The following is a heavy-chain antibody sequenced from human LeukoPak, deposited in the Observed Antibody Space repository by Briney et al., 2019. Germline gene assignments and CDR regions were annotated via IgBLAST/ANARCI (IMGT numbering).Heavy chain of an antibody. CDR3: ARRHAVRGYFKH. V-gene: IGHV4-59*08. Sequence: SATLSFTYTVSGGSISSYYSSWIRQPPGERLEWFGYIYYSGSTNYNPSLKSRTTFTVDTSKTQFSLKLSSVTAADTAVYYCARRHAVRGYFKHWGQGTLVTVSS. D-gene: IGHD2-2*01. CDR2: IYYSGST. CDR1: GGSISSYY. J-gene: IGHJ1*01.